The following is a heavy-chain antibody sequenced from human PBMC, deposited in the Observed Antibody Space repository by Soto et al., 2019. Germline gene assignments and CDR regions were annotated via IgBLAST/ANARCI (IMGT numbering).Heavy chain of an antibody. CDR3: GKVLVGATGHTDSDS. V-gene: IGHV4-39*01. Sequence: SETRSLTWPFSGGSLYRTGYYWVWLREPPGRGLEWIGNIDYNGVTYSNPSLKSRVTISRDTSKNQFSLKLTSVTAADTALYYCGKVLVGATGHTDSDSWGPGTLVTVPS. CDR1: GGSLYRTGYY. CDR2: IDYNGVT. J-gene: IGHJ4*02. D-gene: IGHD2-15*01.